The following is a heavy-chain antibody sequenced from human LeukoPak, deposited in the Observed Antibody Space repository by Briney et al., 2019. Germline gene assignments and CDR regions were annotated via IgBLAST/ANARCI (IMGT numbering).Heavy chain of an antibody. CDR3: ARGGIGELLENNFDY. CDR2: IYYSVST. CDR1: GGSISSYY. V-gene: IGHV4-59*01. J-gene: IGHJ4*02. D-gene: IGHD3-10*01. Sequence: SETLSLTCTVSGGSISSYYWNWIRQPPGKGLEWIGYIYYSVSTNYSPSLKSRVTISLDTSKNQFSLEVNSVTAADTAVYYCARGGIGELLENNFDYWGQGTLVTVSS.